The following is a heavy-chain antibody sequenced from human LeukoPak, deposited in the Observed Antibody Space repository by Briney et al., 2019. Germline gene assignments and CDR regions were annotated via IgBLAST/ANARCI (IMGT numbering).Heavy chain of an antibody. Sequence: SETLSLTCTVSGGSISSYYWSWIRQPPGKGLEWIGYIYYSGSTNYNPSLKSRVTISVDTSKNQFSLKLSSVTAADTAVYYCARPHYDSLTWAFDIWGQGTMVTVSS. J-gene: IGHJ3*02. V-gene: IGHV4-59*08. CDR3: ARPHYDSLTWAFDI. CDR1: GGSISSYY. D-gene: IGHD3-22*01. CDR2: IYYSGST.